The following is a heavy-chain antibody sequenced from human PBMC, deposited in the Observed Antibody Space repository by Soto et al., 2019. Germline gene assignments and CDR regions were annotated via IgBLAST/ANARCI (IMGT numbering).Heavy chain of an antibody. D-gene: IGHD2-15*01. CDR2: IIPILGIA. J-gene: IGHJ4*02. CDR3: ARGWVAATTY. V-gene: IGHV1-69*02. CDR1: GGTFSSYT. Sequence: QVQLVQSGAEVKKPGSSVKVSCKASGGTFSSYTISWVRQAPGQGLEWMGRIIPILGIANCAQKFQGRVTSHADKSTGTAYMKLSSLRSEDTAVYYCARGWVAATTYWGQGTLVTVSS.